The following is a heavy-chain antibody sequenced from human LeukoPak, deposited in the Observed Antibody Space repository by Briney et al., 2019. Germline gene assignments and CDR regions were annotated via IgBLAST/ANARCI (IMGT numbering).Heavy chain of an antibody. CDR1: GFTFSTYS. D-gene: IGHD3-22*01. CDR2: ISSSRSYT. Sequence: GGSLRLSCAASGFTFSTYSMNWVRQAPGKGLEWVSSISSSRSYTYYADSVKGRFTISRDNAKNSLYLQMNSLRAEDTALYYCAKDGSGYHIDYWGQGTLVTVSS. V-gene: IGHV3-21*04. J-gene: IGHJ4*02. CDR3: AKDGSGYHIDY.